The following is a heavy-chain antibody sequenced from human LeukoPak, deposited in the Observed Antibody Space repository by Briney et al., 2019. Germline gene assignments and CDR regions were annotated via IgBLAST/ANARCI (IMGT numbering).Heavy chain of an antibody. CDR1: GYTFTGYY. D-gene: IGHD3-9*01. Sequence: SVKVSCKASGYTFTGYYMHWVRQAPGQGLEWMGGIIPIFGTANYAQKFQGRVTTTADGSTSTAYMELSSLRSEDTAVYYCARESRRDDILTGYYSTDYFDYWGQGTLVTVSS. V-gene: IGHV1-69*13. CDR2: IIPIFGTA. J-gene: IGHJ4*02. CDR3: ARESRRDDILTGYYSTDYFDY.